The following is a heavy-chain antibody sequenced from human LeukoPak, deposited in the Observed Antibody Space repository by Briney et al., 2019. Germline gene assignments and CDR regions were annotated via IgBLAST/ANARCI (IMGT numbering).Heavy chain of an antibody. D-gene: IGHD2-8*01. CDR2: VYYRVST. CDR3: ARSLLMASPTDY. CDR1: GGSISSSNYY. Sequence: PSETLSLTCTVSGGSISSSNYYWGWIRQPPGKGLEWIGSVYYRVSTHYNPSLASRVTISVDTSKNQFSLKLNSVTAADTAVYYCARSLLMASPTDYWGQGTLVTVSS. J-gene: IGHJ4*02. V-gene: IGHV4-39*01.